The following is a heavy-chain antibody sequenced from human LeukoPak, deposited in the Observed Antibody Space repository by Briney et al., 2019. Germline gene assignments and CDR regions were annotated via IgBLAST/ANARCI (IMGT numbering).Heavy chain of an antibody. CDR3: ARGVDY. J-gene: IGHJ4*02. CDR1: GFTFSNYF. V-gene: IGHV3-64*01. Sequence: GGSLRLSCSASGFTFSNYFMHWVRQAPGKGLEYVSAINSNGGSTYYANSVKGRFTISRDNSKNTLYLQMGSLRAEDMAVYYCARGVDYWGQGTLVTVSS. CDR2: INSNGGST.